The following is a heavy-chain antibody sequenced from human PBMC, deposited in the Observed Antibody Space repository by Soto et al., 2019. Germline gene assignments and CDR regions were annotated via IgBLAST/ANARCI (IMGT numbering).Heavy chain of an antibody. Sequence: QVQLQQWGAGLLKPSGTLSLTCAVYGGSFSGYYWSWIRQPPGKGLEWIGEINHSGSTNYNPSLKSRVTISVDTSKNQFSLKLSSVTAADTAVYYCARGETNYDYIWGSYRRAEYFQHWGQGTLVTVSS. CDR1: GGSFSGYY. CDR3: ARGETNYDYIWGSYRRAEYFQH. CDR2: INHSGST. J-gene: IGHJ1*01. D-gene: IGHD3-16*02. V-gene: IGHV4-34*01.